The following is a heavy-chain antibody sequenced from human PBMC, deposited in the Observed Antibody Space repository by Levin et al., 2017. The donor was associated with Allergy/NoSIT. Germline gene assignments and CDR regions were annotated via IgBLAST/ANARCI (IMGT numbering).Heavy chain of an antibody. Sequence: LSLTCAASGFTFSSYAMRWVRQASGKGLEWVSAISGSGGRTYYADSVKVRFTISRDNSKNTLYLQMNSLRVEDTAVYYCAKEQSSSWQPDYWGQGTLVTVSS. J-gene: IGHJ4*02. D-gene: IGHD6-13*01. V-gene: IGHV3-23*01. CDR1: GFTFSSYA. CDR2: ISGSGGRT. CDR3: AKEQSSSWQPDY.